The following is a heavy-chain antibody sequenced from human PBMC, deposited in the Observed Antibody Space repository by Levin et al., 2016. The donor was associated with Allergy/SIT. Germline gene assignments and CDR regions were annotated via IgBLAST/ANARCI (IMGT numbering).Heavy chain of an antibody. J-gene: IGHJ4*02. CDR2: IYYSGST. Sequence: VRQMPGKGLEWIGYIYYSGSTYYNPSLKSRVTISVDTSKNQFSLKLSSVTAADTAVYYCARVFYQPRAFDYWGQGTLVTVSS. V-gene: IGHV4-31*02. D-gene: IGHD2-2*01. CDR3: ARVFYQPRAFDY.